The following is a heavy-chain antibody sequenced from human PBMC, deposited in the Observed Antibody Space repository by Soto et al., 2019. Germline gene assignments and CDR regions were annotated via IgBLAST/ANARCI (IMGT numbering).Heavy chain of an antibody. Sequence: ASVKVSCKASGYTFTSYAMHWVRQAPGQRLEWMGWINAGNGTANYAQKFQGRVTITADESTSTAYMELSSLRSEDTAVYYCARDKGHWYFDLWGRGTLVTVSS. V-gene: IGHV1-3*01. CDR1: GYTFTSYA. CDR3: ARDKGHWYFDL. CDR2: INAGNGTA. J-gene: IGHJ2*01.